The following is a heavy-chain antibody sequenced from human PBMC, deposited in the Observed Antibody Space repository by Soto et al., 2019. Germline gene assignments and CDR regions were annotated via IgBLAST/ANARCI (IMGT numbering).Heavy chain of an antibody. Sequence: QVQLQESGPGLVKPSETLSLTCTVSGASISGTYWCWIRQPPGKGLEWIGYIYDSGSTNYSPYLQRRVPMSVDSSKNQFSRALTSVTAADTAVYFCARYRRGTGWYYLNYWGQRILVTVSS. V-gene: IGHV4-59*01. CDR1: GASISGTY. CDR2: IYDSGST. D-gene: IGHD6-19*01. CDR3: ARYRRGTGWYYLNY. J-gene: IGHJ4*02.